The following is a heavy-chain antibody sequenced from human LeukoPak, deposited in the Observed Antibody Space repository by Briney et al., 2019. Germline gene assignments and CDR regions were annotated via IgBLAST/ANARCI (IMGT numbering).Heavy chain of an antibody. CDR2: ISPADSHT. V-gene: IGHV5-51*01. J-gene: IGHJ5*02. CDR3: ARIHPYGSGSYYPPNWFDP. CDR1: GYSFTTYW. Sequence: GESLKISCKGSGYSFTTYWIGWVRQMPGKGLEWMGIISPADSHTRYSPSFQGQVTFSADKSISTAYLQWSSLKASDTAMYYCARIHPYGSGSYYPPNWFDPWGQGTLVTVSS. D-gene: IGHD3-10*01.